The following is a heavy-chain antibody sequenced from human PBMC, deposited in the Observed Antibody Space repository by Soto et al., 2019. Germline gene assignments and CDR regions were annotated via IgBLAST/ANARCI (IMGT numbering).Heavy chain of an antibody. J-gene: IGHJ6*02. V-gene: IGHV3-15*07. CDR3: TTEEGSESSSHYYYYYGMDV. CDR1: GFTFSNAW. D-gene: IGHD6-6*01. CDR2: IKSKTDGGTT. Sequence: PGGSLRLSCAASGFTFSNAWMNWVRQAPGKGLEWVGRIKSKTDGGTTDYAAPVKGRFTISRDDSKNTLYLQMNSLKTEDTAVYYCTTEEGSESSSHYYYYYGMDVWGQGTTVTVSS.